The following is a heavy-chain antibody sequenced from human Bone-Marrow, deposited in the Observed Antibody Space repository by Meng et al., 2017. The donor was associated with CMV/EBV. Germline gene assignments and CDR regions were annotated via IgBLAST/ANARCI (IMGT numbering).Heavy chain of an antibody. J-gene: IGHJ6*02. CDR1: GGSVSSASYY. D-gene: IGHD2-2*01. Sequence: SETLSLTCTVSGGSVSSASYYWTWIRQPPGKGLEWIGYIYYSGSTYYNPSLKSRVTISVDTSKNQFSLKLSSVTAADTAVYYCASPRYCSSTSCPYYYYGMDVWGQGTTVTVSS. CDR2: IYYSGST. CDR3: ASPRYCSSTSCPYYYYGMDV. V-gene: IGHV4-61*01.